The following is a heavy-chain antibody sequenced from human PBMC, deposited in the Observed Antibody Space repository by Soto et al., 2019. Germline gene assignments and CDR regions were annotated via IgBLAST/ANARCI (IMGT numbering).Heavy chain of an antibody. V-gene: IGHV4-4*02. D-gene: IGHD6-19*01. J-gene: IGHJ4*02. CDR2: IYHSGST. CDR1: GGSISSSNR. CDR3: ARRYGSVFDY. Sequence: SETLSLTCAVSGGSISSSNRWSWVRQPPGKGLEWIGEIYHSGSTNYNPSLKSRVTISVDTSKNRFSLKLSSVTAADTAVYYCARRYGSVFDYWGQGTLVTVSS.